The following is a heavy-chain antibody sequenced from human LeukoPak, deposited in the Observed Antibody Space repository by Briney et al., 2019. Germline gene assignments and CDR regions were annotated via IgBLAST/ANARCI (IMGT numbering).Heavy chain of an antibody. CDR1: GATFSSYF. D-gene: IGHD5-24*01. Sequence: PSETLTLTCTVSGATFSSYFLSWVRQPPGKGLEWIGYIHYRGSTKYNPSLESRLTISKDTTKHQFSQEPTSVTAADPAVYYCARHVGNGYSDHFDYWGQGTLVTVSS. V-gene: IGHV4-59*08. CDR2: IHYRGST. CDR3: ARHVGNGYSDHFDY. J-gene: IGHJ4*02.